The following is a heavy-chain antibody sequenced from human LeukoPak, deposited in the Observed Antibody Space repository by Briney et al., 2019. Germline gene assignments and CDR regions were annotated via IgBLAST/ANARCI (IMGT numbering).Heavy chain of an antibody. CDR3: ARSGRDSSSSSYYGMDV. CDR2: MNPNSGNT. V-gene: IGHV1-8*01. CDR1: GYTFTSYD. D-gene: IGHD3-22*01. J-gene: IGHJ6*04. Sequence: ASVKVSCKASGYTFTSYDINWVRQATGQGLEWVGWMNPNSGNTGSAQNFQGRVTMTRKTSISPAYMELSSLRSEDTAVYYCARSGRDSSSSSYYGMDVWGEGTTVTVSS.